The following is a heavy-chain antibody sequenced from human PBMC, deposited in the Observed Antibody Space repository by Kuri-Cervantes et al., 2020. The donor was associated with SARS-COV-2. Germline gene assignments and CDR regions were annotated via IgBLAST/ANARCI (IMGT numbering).Heavy chain of an antibody. D-gene: IGHD3-10*01. V-gene: IGHV3-21*01. CDR1: GFTFSSYS. J-gene: IGHJ4*02. CDR2: ISSSSSYI. Sequence: GGSLRLSCAASGFTFSSYSMNWVRQAPGKGLEWVSSISSSSSYIYYADSVKGRFTISRDNAKNSLYLQMNSLRAEDTAVYYCAKEGLLWFGELSGYWGQGTLVTVSS. CDR3: AKEGLLWFGELSGY.